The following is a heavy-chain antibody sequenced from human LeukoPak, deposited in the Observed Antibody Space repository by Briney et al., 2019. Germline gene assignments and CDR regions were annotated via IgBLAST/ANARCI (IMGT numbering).Heavy chain of an antibody. CDR1: GYDFTSVG. CDR2: ISPHTGNT. D-gene: IGHD6-13*01. Sequence: ASVKVSCKASGYDFTSVGITWVRRAPGQGLEWMGWISPHTGNTRYAQKFQGRVAMTTDTSTTIAYMELRGLRFDDTAVYYCARDQSVRLLQTSSTYFKHVFAIWGQGSMVTVSS. V-gene: IGHV1-18*01. CDR3: ARDQSVRLLQTSSTYFKHVFAI. J-gene: IGHJ3*02.